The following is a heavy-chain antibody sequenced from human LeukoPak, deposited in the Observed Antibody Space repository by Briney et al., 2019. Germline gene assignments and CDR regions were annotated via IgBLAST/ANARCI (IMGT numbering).Heavy chain of an antibody. CDR2: IKQDGSET. CDR1: AITFSNSW. J-gene: IGHJ4*02. CDR3: ARQLAGDSLYRHFDY. Sequence: GGSLRLSCTASAITFSNSWMSWVRQAPGKGLEWVANIKQDGSETNYVDSVKGRFTISRDNAKNSLFLQMNSLIGEDTGIYYCARQLAGDSLYRHFDYWGQGTLVTVSS. D-gene: IGHD5/OR15-5a*01. V-gene: IGHV3-7*04.